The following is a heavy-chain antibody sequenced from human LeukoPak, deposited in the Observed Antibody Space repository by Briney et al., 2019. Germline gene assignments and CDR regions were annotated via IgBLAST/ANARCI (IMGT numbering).Heavy chain of an antibody. CDR1: GFTFRAHW. D-gene: IGHD2-2*02. Sequence: GGSLRLSCTASGFTFRAHWMTWVRQAPGKGLEWVANINHDGTEKNSIDSVKGRFTISRDNTKNSLYLQMNSLGAEDAAVYFCARDGYNYAMDAWGKGTTVTVSS. CDR3: ARDGYNYAMDA. J-gene: IGHJ6*04. CDR2: INHDGTEK. V-gene: IGHV3-7*03.